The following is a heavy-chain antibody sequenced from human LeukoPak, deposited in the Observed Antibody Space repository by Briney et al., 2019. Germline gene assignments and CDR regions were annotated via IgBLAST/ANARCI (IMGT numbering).Heavy chain of an antibody. CDR1: GGSINSYY. V-gene: IGHV4-59*01. Sequence: SETLSLTCTVSGGSINSYYWSWIRQPPGKGLEWIGYIYYSGSTNYNPSLKSRVTISVDTSKNQFSLKLSSVTAADTAVYYCARDSSRFGDHAFDIWGQGTMVTVSS. J-gene: IGHJ3*02. CDR3: ARDSSRFGDHAFDI. CDR2: IYYSGST. D-gene: IGHD3-10*01.